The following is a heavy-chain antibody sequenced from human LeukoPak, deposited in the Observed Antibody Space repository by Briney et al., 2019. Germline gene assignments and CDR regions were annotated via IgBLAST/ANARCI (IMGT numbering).Heavy chain of an antibody. J-gene: IGHJ4*02. CDR2: FDPEDGET. CDR1: GYTLTELS. CDR3: AKGLTSNSGY. V-gene: IGHV1-24*01. D-gene: IGHD2-2*01. Sequence: GASVKVSCKVSGYTLTELSMHRVRQAPGKGLEWMGGFDPEDGETIYAQKFQGRVTMTEDTSTDTAYMELSSLRAEDTAVYYCAKGLTSNSGYWGQGTLVTVSS.